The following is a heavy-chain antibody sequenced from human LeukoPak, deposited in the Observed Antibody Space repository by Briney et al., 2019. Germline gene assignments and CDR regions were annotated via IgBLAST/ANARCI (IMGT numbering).Heavy chain of an antibody. J-gene: IGHJ4*02. CDR3: ARISVAGSGRDDY. Sequence: PSETLSLTCTVSGGSISSYYWSWIRQPPGKGLEWSGYIYYSGSTNYNPSLKSRVTISVDTSKNQFSLKLSSVTAADTAVYSCARISVAGSGRDDYWGQGTLVTVSS. D-gene: IGHD3-10*01. CDR1: GGSISSYY. CDR2: IYYSGST. V-gene: IGHV4-59*01.